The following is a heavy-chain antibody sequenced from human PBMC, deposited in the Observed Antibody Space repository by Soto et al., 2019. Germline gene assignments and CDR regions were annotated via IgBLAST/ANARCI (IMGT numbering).Heavy chain of an antibody. J-gene: IGHJ4*01. CDR1: ARLMAIYL. Sequence: SETRSPTCLVSARLMAIYLWGWIRQMPGGGREWIGSVHKTENTHYNPTLKGPVIISIDTPKTQFSPSLSSVTAADTAVYYCARGPFFASYQPFDSGGPGTLVNVSS. CDR3: ARGPFFASYQPFDS. D-gene: IGHD2-2*01. CDR2: VHKTENT. V-gene: IGHV4-4*08.